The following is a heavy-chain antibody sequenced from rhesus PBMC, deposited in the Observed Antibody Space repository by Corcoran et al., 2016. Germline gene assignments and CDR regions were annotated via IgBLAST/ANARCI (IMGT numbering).Heavy chain of an antibody. CDR3: AREGRYSGYSYFDY. Sequence: QVQLQESGPGLVKPSETLSLTCAVSGGSFSGYYWGWIRQPPGKGLEWIGYISGSSGSTDHNPPLKSRVTISTDTSKNQFSLKLSSVTAADTAVYYCAREGRYSGYSYFDYWGQGVLVTVSS. CDR1: GGSFSGYY. CDR2: ISGSSGST. J-gene: IGHJ4*01. D-gene: IGHD5-24*01. V-gene: IGHV4-165*01.